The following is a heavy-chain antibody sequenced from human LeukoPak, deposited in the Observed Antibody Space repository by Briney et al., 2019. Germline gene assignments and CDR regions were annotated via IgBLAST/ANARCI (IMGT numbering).Heavy chain of an antibody. CDR3: ARSSHNNYWYFDY. Sequence: GGSLRLSCAASGFTFRDSAMSWVRQAPGKGLEWVSGINWNGGSTGYADSVKGRFTISRDNAKNSLYLQMNSLRAEDTALYYCARSSHNNYWYFDYWGQGTLVTVSS. D-gene: IGHD1-1*01. V-gene: IGHV3-20*04. J-gene: IGHJ4*02. CDR1: GFTFRDSA. CDR2: INWNGGST.